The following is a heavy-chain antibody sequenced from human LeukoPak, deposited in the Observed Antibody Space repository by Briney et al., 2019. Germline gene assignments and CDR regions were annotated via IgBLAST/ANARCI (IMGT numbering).Heavy chain of an antibody. V-gene: IGHV3-23*01. CDR2: ISTTGGYT. J-gene: IGHJ4*02. Sequence: GGSLRLSCVGSGFSFSTYDMGWVRQTPGKGLEWVSAISTTGGYTEDADSVKGRFTISRDNSQNTLFLQMHSLRAEDTAVYYCARDSGSYILDYWGQGTLVTVSS. CDR3: ARDSGSYILDY. D-gene: IGHD1-26*01. CDR1: GFSFSTYD.